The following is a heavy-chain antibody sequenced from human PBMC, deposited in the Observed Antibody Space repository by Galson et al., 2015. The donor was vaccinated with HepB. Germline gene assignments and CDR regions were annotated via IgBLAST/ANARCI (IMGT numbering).Heavy chain of an antibody. J-gene: IGHJ4*02. D-gene: IGHD6-19*01. CDR2: ISSSSSYI. CDR1: GFTFSSYS. CDR3: ARDQSSIAVAGPDFDY. Sequence: SLRLSCAASGFTFSSYSMNWVRQAPGKGLEWVSSISSSSSYIYYADSVKGRFTISRDNAKNSLYLQMNSLRAEDTAVYYCARDQSSIAVAGPDFDYWGQGTLVTVSS. V-gene: IGHV3-21*01.